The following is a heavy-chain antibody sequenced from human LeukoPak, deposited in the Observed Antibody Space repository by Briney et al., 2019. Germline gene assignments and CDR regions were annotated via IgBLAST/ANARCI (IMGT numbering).Heavy chain of an antibody. CDR2: ISSNSPTV. Sequence: AGGSLRLSCVASGFTFSSYTMNWVRQAPGKGLEWVSYISSNSPTVYYADSVKGRFTISRDNAKNSLYLQMNSLRTEDTAVYYCARPETQYSSGLDGFDIWGQGTMVTVSS. CDR1: GFTFSSYT. CDR3: ARPETQYSSGLDGFDI. J-gene: IGHJ3*02. D-gene: IGHD6-19*01. V-gene: IGHV3-48*01.